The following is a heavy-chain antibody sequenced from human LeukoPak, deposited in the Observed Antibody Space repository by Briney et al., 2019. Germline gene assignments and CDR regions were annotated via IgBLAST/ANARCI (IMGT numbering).Heavy chain of an antibody. Sequence: SETLSLTCAVYGGSFSGYYWSWIRQPPGKGLEWIGEINHSGSTNYNPSLKSRVTISVDTSKNQFSLKLSSVTAADTAVYYCARERRGYSYGATYYFDYWGQGTLVTVSS. CDR2: INHSGST. J-gene: IGHJ4*02. CDR1: GGSFSGYY. D-gene: IGHD5-18*01. CDR3: ARERRGYSYGATYYFDY. V-gene: IGHV4-34*01.